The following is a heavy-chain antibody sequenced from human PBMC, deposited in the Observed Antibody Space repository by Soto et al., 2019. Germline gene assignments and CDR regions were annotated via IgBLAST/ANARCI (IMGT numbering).Heavy chain of an antibody. CDR1: EFSLTSGGAG. J-gene: IGHJ5*02. D-gene: IGHD5-18*01. CDR3: AHRHFLWLGELYGYFDP. CDR2: MSCDGYT. Sequence: GSGPTLVNPTQTLTLTCTFSEFSLTSGGAGVAWIRQPPGKALEWLALMSCDGYTYYSPSLXXRLTITKDTSKNQVVLTMTNVDPVDTGTYYCAHRHFLWLGELYGYFDPWGQGIPVNGSS. V-gene: IGHV2-5*02.